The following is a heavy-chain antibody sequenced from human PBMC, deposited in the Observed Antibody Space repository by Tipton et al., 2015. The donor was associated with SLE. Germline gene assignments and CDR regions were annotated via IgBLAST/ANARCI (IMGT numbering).Heavy chain of an antibody. CDR1: GYPFTGYY. CDR2: INPNSGGT. V-gene: IGHV1-2*06. CDR3: ARGPYCGGDCYWVMGY. D-gene: IGHD2-21*01. Sequence: QLVQSGAEVKRPGASVKVSCKASGYPFTGYYMHWVRQAPGQGLEWMGRINPNSGGTNYAQKFQGRVTMTRDTSISTAYMELSRLRSDDTAVYYCARGPYCGGDCYWVMGYGGQGTLVTVSS. J-gene: IGHJ4*02.